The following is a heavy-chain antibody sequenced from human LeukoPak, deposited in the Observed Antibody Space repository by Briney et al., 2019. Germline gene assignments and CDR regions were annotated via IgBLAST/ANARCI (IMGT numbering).Heavy chain of an antibody. Sequence: NASETLSLTCTVSGGSIGSYYGSWIRQPPGKGLEWIGHISYSWSTNYNPSLKSRVTISVDTSKNQLSLKLSSVTAADTAVYYCARGGSGYALNWFDPWGQGTLVTVSS. D-gene: IGHD5-12*01. V-gene: IGHV4-59*01. CDR3: ARGGSGYALNWFDP. CDR2: ISYSWST. J-gene: IGHJ5*02. CDR1: GGSIGSYY.